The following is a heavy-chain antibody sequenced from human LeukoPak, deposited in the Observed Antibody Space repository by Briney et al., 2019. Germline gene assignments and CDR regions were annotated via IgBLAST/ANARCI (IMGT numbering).Heavy chain of an antibody. CDR1: GFTFSSYA. CDR2: VSGGGVRT. J-gene: IGHJ4*02. V-gene: IGHV3-23*01. D-gene: IGHD6-19*01. Sequence: GGSLRLSCAASGFTFSSYAMSWVRQAPGKGLEWVSAVSGGGVRTYYADSVKGRFTISRDNAKNSLYLQMNSLRAEDTALYYCAKAGSGWYYFDYWGQGTLVTVSS. CDR3: AKAGSGWYYFDY.